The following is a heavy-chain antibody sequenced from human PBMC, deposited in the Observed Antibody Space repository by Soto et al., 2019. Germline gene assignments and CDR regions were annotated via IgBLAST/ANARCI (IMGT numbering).Heavy chain of an antibody. J-gene: IGHJ4*01. Sequence: PSETLSLTCTVSGGSISSSSYYWGWIRQPPGKGLEWIGSIYYSGSTYYNPSLKSRVTISVDTSKNQFSLKLSSVTAADTAVYHCARRRDYDILTGYPSWFDYWGQGTLVTVSS. CDR2: IYYSGST. D-gene: IGHD3-9*01. CDR3: ARRRDYDILTGYPSWFDY. V-gene: IGHV4-39*01. CDR1: GGSISSSSYY.